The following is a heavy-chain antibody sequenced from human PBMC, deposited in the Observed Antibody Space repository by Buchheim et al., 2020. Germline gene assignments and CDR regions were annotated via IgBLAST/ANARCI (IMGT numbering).Heavy chain of an antibody. CDR1: GGSFSGYY. CDR3: ARLANLKWQYDSSGYYYYYYGMDV. V-gene: IGHV4-34*01. D-gene: IGHD3-22*01. CDR2: INHSGST. J-gene: IGHJ6*02. Sequence: QVQLQQWGAGLLKPSETLSLTCAVYGGSFSGYYWSWIRQPPGKGLEWIGEINHSGSTNYNPSLKSRVTISVDTSKNQFSLKLSSVTAADTAVYYCARLANLKWQYDSSGYYYYYYGMDVWGQGTT.